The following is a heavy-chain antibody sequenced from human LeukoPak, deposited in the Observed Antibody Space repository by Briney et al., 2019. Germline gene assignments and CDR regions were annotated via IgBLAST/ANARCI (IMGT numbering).Heavy chain of an antibody. J-gene: IGHJ6*02. Sequence: SETLSLTCAVSGGSISGYYWTWVRRPPGKGLEWIGQIHYSGRADYYPSLKSRITMSVDTSRNQISLKLSSVTAADTAIYYCVRFGVNYDMDVWGQGTTVTVFS. CDR2: IHYSGRA. CDR1: GGSISGYY. CDR3: VRFGVNYDMDV. V-gene: IGHV4-59*01. D-gene: IGHD3-16*01.